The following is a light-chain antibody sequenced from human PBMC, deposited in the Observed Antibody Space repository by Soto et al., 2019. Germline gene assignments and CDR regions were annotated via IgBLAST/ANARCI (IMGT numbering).Light chain of an antibody. Sequence: QSVLTQPHSVSGAPGQRVTISCTGSSSNIGAGYDVHWYQQLPGTAPKLLIYGNSNRPSGVPDRFSGSKSGTSASLAITGLQAEDEADYYSQSYDSSLSGVVFGGGTKVTVL. CDR1: SSNIGAGYD. V-gene: IGLV1-40*01. CDR2: GNS. J-gene: IGLJ2*01. CDR3: QSYDSSLSGVV.